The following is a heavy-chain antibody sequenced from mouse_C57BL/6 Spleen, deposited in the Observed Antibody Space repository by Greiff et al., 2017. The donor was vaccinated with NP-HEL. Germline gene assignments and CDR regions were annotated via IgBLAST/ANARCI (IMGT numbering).Heavy chain of an antibody. CDR1: GYTFISYW. CDR2: IDPSDSYT. D-gene: IGHD2-2*01. Sequence: QVQLQQPGAELVKPGASVKLSCKASGYTFISYWMQWVKQRPGQGLEWIGEIDPSDSYTNYNQKFKGKATLTVDTSSSTAYMQLSSLTSEDSAVYYCARTPYGYYFDYWGQGTTLTVSS. CDR3: ARTPYGYYFDY. V-gene: IGHV1-50*01. J-gene: IGHJ2*01.